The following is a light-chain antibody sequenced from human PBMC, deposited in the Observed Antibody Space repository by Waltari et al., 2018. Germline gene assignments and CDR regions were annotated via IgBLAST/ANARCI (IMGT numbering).Light chain of an antibody. Sequence: AIRMTLSPSSSSASTGDIVTITCRASQGISSYLAWYQQKPGKAPKLLIYAASTLQSGVPSRFSGSGSGTDFTLTISCLQSEDFATYYCQQYYSYPPVTFGGGTKVEIK. V-gene: IGKV1-8*01. J-gene: IGKJ4*01. CDR1: QGISSY. CDR2: AAS. CDR3: QQYYSYPPVT.